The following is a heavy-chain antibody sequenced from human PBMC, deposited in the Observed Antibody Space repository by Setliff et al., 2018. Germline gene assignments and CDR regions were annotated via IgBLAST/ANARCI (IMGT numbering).Heavy chain of an antibody. CDR1: GFTFSNYA. D-gene: IGHD3-10*01. CDR3: AKNGFGVVALGVNNWFDP. CDR2: ISPSGDVT. V-gene: IGHV3-23*01. Sequence: PGESLKISCAASGFTFSNYAMHWVRQAPGKGLEWVSGISPSGDVTLYADSVKGRFTISRDNSKNTLYLQMNSLRAEDTAVYYCAKNGFGVVALGVNNWFDPWGQGTLVTVSS. J-gene: IGHJ5*02.